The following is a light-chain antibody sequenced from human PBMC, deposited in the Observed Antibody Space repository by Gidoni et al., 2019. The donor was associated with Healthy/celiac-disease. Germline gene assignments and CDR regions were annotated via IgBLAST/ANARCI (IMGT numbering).Light chain of an antibody. CDR2: GAS. CDR3: QQYNNWPPWT. J-gene: IGKJ1*01. CDR1: QSVSSN. V-gene: IGKV3-15*01. Sequence: IAMTQSPATLSVSPVESATLSCRASQSVSSNLAGYQQKPGQAPRLLIYGASTRATGIPARFSGSGCGTEFTLTISSLQSEDFAVYYCQQYNNWPPWTFGQGTKVEIK.